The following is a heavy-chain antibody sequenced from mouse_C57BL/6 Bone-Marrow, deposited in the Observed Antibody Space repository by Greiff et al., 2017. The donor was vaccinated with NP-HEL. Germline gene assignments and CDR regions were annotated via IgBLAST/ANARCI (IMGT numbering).Heavy chain of an antibody. J-gene: IGHJ3*01. D-gene: IGHD3-2*02. V-gene: IGHV8-12*01. CDR2: IYWDDDK. CDR1: GFSLSTSGMG. CDR3: ARSSSGYVLAY. Sequence: QVTLKVSGPGILQSSQTLSLTCSFSGFSLSTSGMGVSWIRQPSGKGLEWLAHIYWDDDKRYPPSLKSPLTISKDTSRNQVVRKSTRVDTADTATYYGARSSSGYVLAYWGQGTLVTVSA.